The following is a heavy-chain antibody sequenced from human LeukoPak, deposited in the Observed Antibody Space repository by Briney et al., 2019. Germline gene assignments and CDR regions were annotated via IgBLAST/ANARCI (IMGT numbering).Heavy chain of an antibody. CDR1: GGTFSSYA. D-gene: IGHD2-15*01. CDR3: ARPRYCSGGSCYNWFDP. Sequence: SVKVSCKASGGTFSSYAISWVRQAPGQGLEGMGGIITIFGTASYAQKFQGRVTITADESTSTAYMELSSLRSEDTAVYYCARPRYCSGGSCYNWFDPWGQGTLVTVSS. V-gene: IGHV1-69*01. CDR2: IITIFGTA. J-gene: IGHJ5*02.